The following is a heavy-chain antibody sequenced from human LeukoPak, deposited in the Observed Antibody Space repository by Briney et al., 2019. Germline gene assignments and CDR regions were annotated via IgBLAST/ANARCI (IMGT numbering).Heavy chain of an antibody. CDR3: AKELAAAGPLDY. CDR1: GFTFSSYG. D-gene: IGHD6-13*01. V-gene: IGHV3-30*18. CDR2: IPYDGSKK. J-gene: IGHJ4*02. Sequence: PGGSLRLSCAASGFTFSSYGMHWVRQAPGKGLEWVAVIPYDGSKKYYADSVKGRFTISRDNSKNTQYLQMNSLRAEDTAVYYCAKELAAAGPLDYWGQGTLVTVSS.